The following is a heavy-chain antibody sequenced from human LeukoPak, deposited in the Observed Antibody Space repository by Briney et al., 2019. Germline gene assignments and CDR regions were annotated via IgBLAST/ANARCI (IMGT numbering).Heavy chain of an antibody. V-gene: IGHV3-7*01. CDR2: IKQDGSEK. CDR1: GFTFSSYW. J-gene: IGHJ4*02. CDR3: ARWAFYDYVWGSYRLFDY. Sequence: GGSLRLSCAASGFTFSSYWMSWVRQAPGKGLEWVANIKQDGSEKYYVDSVKGRFTISRDNAKNSLYLQMNSLRAEDTAVYYCARWAFYDYVWGSYRLFDYWGQGTLVTVSS. D-gene: IGHD3-16*02.